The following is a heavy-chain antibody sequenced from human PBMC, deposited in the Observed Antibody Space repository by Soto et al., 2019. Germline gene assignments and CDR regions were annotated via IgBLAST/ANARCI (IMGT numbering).Heavy chain of an antibody. V-gene: IGHV3-7*01. Sequence: GGSLRLSCAASGFTFSSYWMSWVRQAPGKGLEWVANIKQDGSEKYYVDSVKGRFTISRDNAKNSLYLQMNSLRAEDTAVYYCARDRSAPAYLAEDYYYYMDVWGKGTTVTVSS. J-gene: IGHJ6*03. D-gene: IGHD3-3*02. CDR1: GFTFSSYW. CDR3: ARDRSAPAYLAEDYYYYMDV. CDR2: IKQDGSEK.